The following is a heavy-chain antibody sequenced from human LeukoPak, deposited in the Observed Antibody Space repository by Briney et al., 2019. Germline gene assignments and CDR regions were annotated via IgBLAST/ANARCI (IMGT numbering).Heavy chain of an antibody. J-gene: IGHJ6*03. CDR3: ARTRGFYYYYYMDV. CDR1: GGSISSSSYY. Sequence: SETLSLTCTVSGGSISSSSYYWGWIRQPPGKGPEWIGSIYYSGSTYYNPSLKSRVTISVDTSKNQFSLKLSSVTAADTAVYYCARTRGFYYYYYMDVWGKGTTVTVSS. CDR2: IYYSGST. V-gene: IGHV4-39*07. D-gene: IGHD5-12*01.